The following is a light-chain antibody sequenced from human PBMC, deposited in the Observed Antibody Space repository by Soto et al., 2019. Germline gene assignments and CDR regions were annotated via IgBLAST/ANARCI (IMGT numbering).Light chain of an antibody. CDR2: KAS. J-gene: IGKJ1*01. CDR3: QHYNIYSEA. CDR1: QTISSW. V-gene: IGKV1-5*03. Sequence: DIQMTQSPSTLSGSVGDRVTITCRASQTISSWLAWYQQKPGKAPKLLIYKASTVKSGVPSRFSGSGSGTAFTLTISSLQPDDFATYYCQHYNIYSEAFGQGTKVELK.